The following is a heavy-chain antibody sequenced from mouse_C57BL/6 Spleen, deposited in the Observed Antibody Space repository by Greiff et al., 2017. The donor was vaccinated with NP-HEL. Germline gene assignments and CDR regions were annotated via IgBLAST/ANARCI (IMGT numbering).Heavy chain of an antibody. J-gene: IGHJ4*01. CDR3: AREGFTTVVATDAMDY. V-gene: IGHV5-4*01. CDR1: GFTFSSYA. Sequence: EVKLMESGGGLVKPGGSLKLSCAASGFTFSSYAMSWVRQTPEKRLEWVATISDGGSYTYYPDNVKGRFTISRDNAKNNLYLQMSHLKSENTAMYYCAREGFTTVVATDAMDYWGQGTSVTVSS. D-gene: IGHD1-1*01. CDR2: ISDGGSYT.